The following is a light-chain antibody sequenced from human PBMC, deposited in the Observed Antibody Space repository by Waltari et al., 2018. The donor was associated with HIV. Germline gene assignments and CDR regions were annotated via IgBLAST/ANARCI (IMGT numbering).Light chain of an antibody. CDR2: KSD. J-gene: IGLJ3*02. Sequence: QSVLTQPPSASGTPGQRVTISCSGGRSNIGDNTVNWYQHLPGTAPKLLIYKSDQRPSGVPDRFSCSKSDTSASLAISGLQSEDEADYYCATWDDSLNGRVFGGGTKLTVL. CDR1: RSNIGDNT. CDR3: ATWDDSLNGRV. V-gene: IGLV1-44*01.